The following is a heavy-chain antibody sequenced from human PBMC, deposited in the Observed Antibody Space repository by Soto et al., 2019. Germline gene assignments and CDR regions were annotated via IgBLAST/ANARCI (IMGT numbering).Heavy chain of an antibody. J-gene: IGHJ4*02. CDR3: TKRPMCAGDCWYFAD. CDR1: GFNFRTYA. Sequence: EVRLLESGGGSEQPGGSLRLSCAASGFNFRTYAMYWVRKAPGKGLEWVSAIDDGNSAYYADSVKGRFIISRDNSRNTLYLQMDGLRVEDTAIYFCTKRPMCAGDCWYFADWGQGILVTVSS. CDR2: IDDGNSA. D-gene: IGHD2-21*02. V-gene: IGHV3-23*05.